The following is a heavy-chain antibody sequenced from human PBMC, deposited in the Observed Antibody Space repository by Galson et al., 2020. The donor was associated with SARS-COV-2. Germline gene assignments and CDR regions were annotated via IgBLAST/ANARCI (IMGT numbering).Heavy chain of an antibody. D-gene: IGHD1-1*01. CDR1: GFIFSDYD. V-gene: IGHV3-23*01. CDR3: TKHCERSHDY. J-gene: IGHJ4*02. CDR2: IEYNGAVT. Sequence: GGSLRLSCAASGFIFSDYDMTWVRQAPGQGLEFVTGIEYNGAVTYYADSVKGRFTVSRDNSKNMAYLQMDNLRAEDTALYFCTKHCERSHDYLGQGTLVTVSS.